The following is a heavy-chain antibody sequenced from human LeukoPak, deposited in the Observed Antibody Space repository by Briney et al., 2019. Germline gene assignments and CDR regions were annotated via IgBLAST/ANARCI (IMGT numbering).Heavy chain of an antibody. D-gene: IGHD3-16*01. Sequence: PGGSLRLSCAASEFTFRTYGMHWVRQAPGKGLEWVAFIRYDGTNKYYADSVKGRFTISRDNSKNTLYLQMNSLRAEDTAVYHCVRGDRRDFWGQGTLVTVSS. J-gene: IGHJ4*02. CDR1: EFTFRTYG. CDR3: VRGDRRDF. V-gene: IGHV3-30*02. CDR2: IRYDGTNK.